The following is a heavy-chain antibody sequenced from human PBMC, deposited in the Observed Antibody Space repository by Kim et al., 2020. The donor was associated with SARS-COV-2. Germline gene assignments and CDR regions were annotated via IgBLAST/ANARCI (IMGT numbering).Heavy chain of an antibody. CDR3: ASAKKGVAGLFDY. Sequence: SETLSLTCTVSGGSISSSYWSWIRKPPGKGLEWIGYINYSGSTKYNPSLQSRVTISIDTSKNHLSLKLSSVTAADTAVYYCASAKKGVAGLFDYWAQGAL. CDR2: INYSGST. V-gene: IGHV4-59*01. D-gene: IGHD6-19*01. CDR1: GGSISSSY. J-gene: IGHJ4*02.